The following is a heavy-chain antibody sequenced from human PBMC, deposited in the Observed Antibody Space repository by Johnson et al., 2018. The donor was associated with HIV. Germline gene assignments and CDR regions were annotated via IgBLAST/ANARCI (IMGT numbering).Heavy chain of an antibody. V-gene: IGHV3-30*04. CDR1: GFTFSSYA. J-gene: IGHJ3*02. D-gene: IGHD6-6*01. CDR3: ASGAYSSSLTFDI. CDR2: ISYDAKHK. Sequence: QMMLVESGGGVVQPGRSLRVSCAASGFTFSSYAMHWVRQAPGKGLEWVAVISYDAKHKYYADSVKGRVTISRDNSKNTLSLQMSSLRVEDTAVYYCASGAYSSSLTFDIWGQGTMVTVSS.